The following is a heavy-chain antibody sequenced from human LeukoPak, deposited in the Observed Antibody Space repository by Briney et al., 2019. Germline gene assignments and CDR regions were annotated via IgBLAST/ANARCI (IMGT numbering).Heavy chain of an antibody. J-gene: IGHJ5*02. CDR2: IYYSGST. D-gene: IGHD3-10*01. Sequence: SETLSLTCTVSGGSISSYYWSWIRQPPGKGLEWIGYIYYSGSTNYNPSLKSRVTISVDTSKSQFSLKLSSVTAADTAVYYCARTREPYYYGSGSYYAWGQGTLVTVSS. CDR3: ARTREPYYYGSGSYYA. CDR1: GGSISSYY. V-gene: IGHV4-59*12.